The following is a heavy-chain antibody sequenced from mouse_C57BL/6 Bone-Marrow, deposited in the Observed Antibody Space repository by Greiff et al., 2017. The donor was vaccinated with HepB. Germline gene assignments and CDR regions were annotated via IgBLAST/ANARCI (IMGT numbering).Heavy chain of an antibody. CDR1: GYAFSSSW. V-gene: IGHV1-82*01. D-gene: IGHD2-1*01. CDR3: ARYYGNGDY. J-gene: IGHJ4*01. CDR2: IYPGDGDT. Sequence: QVQLKESGPELVKPGASVKISCKASGYAFSSSWMNWVKQRPGKGLEWIGRIYPGDGDTNYNGKFKGKATLTADKSSSTAYMQLSSLTSEDSSVYFCARYYGNGDYWGQGTSVTVSS.